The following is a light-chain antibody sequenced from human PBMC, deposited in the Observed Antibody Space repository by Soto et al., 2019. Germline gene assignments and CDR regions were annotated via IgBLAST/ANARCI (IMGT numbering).Light chain of an antibody. Sequence: QAVVTKESSFSVSPGGTVTLTCGLISGSVSTANNPNWYQQTPGQAPRTLIYSTSTRSSGVPDRFSGSILGNKAALPITGAQADDESDYYCALFMGNGISVFGTGTKVTVL. V-gene: IGLV8-61*01. CDR2: STS. CDR3: ALFMGNGISV. CDR1: SGSVSTANN. J-gene: IGLJ1*01.